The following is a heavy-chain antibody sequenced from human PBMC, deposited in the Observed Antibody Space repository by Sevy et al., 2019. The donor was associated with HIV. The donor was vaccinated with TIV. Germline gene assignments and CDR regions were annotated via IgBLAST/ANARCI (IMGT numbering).Heavy chain of an antibody. CDR2: IWYDGSNK. Sequence: GGSLRLSCAASGFSFSNYAMHWVRQAPGKGLEWVAVIWYDGSNKYYAYSVKGRFTISRDNSKNTLYLQMNSLRVEDTAVYFCARGGDFNDRSAKRDFDYWGQGALVTVSS. CDR1: GFSFSNYA. CDR3: ARGGDFNDRSAKRDFDY. V-gene: IGHV3-33*01. D-gene: IGHD3-22*01. J-gene: IGHJ4*02.